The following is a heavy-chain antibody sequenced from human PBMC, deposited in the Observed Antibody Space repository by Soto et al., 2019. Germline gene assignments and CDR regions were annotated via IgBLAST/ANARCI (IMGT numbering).Heavy chain of an antibody. D-gene: IGHD5-18*01. CDR1: GGSFSGYY. V-gene: IGHV4-34*01. J-gene: IGHJ4*02. CDR3: ARGFRGGYSF. CDR2: INHSGST. Sequence: ETLSLTCAVYGGSFSGYYWSWIRQPPGKGLEWIGEINHSGSTNYNPSLKSRVTISVDTSKNQFSLKLSSVTAADTAVYYCARGFRGGYSFWGQGTLVTVSS.